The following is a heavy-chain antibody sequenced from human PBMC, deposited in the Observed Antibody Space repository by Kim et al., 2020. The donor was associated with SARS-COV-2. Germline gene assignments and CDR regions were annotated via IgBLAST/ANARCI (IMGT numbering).Heavy chain of an antibody. CDR3: AREPDYSDYYFDY. D-gene: IGHD4-17*01. J-gene: IGHJ4*02. Sequence: SETLSLTCTVSGCSISSGGYYWSWIRQHPGKGLEWIGYIYYSESTYYNPSLKSRVTISVDTSKNHFSLKLSSVTAADTAVYYCAREPDYSDYYFDYWGQGPLVTVSS. V-gene: IGHV4-31*03. CDR2: IYYSEST. CDR1: GCSISSGGYY.